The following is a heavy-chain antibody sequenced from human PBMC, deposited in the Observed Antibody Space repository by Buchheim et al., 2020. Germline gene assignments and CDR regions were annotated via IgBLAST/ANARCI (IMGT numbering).Heavy chain of an antibody. CDR1: GGTFSSYT. D-gene: IGHD6-13*01. J-gene: IGHJ6*02. CDR3: ATYNSSWYDYFYYGIDV. CDR2: IIPILGIA. V-gene: IGHV1-69*02. Sequence: QVQLVQSGAEVKKPGSSVKVSCKASGGTFSSYTISWVRQAPGQGLEWMGRIIPILGIANYAQKFQGRVTITADKSTSTAYIELSSLRSEDTAVFYCATYNSSWYDYFYYGIDVWGQGTT.